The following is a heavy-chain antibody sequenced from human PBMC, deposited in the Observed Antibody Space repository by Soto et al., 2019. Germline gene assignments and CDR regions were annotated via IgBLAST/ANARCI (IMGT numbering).Heavy chain of an antibody. Sequence: QVQLVESGGGVVQPGRSLRLSCAASGFTFSSYAMHWVRQAPGKGLEWVSVISYDGSNTYYADSVKGRLTISRDNSKNTLYVQMNSLRAEDTAVYYCGRARGIGGNAEYFYYYGVDVWGQGTAVTVSS. CDR1: GFTFSSYA. J-gene: IGHJ6*02. V-gene: IGHV3-30-3*01. CDR3: GRARGIGGNAEYFYYYGVDV. D-gene: IGHD1-1*01. CDR2: ISYDGSNT.